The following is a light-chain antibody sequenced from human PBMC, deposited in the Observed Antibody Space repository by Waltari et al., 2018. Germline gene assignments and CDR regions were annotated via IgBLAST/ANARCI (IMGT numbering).Light chain of an antibody. J-gene: IGKJ2*01. CDR2: WAS. CDR3: QQYYSTPPT. Sequence: DIVMTQSPDSLAVSLGARAPITCKSSQSVLYSSNNKNYLAWYQQKPGQPPKLPIYWASTRESGVPDRFSGSGSGTDFTLTISSLQAEDVAVYYCQQYYSTPPTFGQGTKLEIK. V-gene: IGKV4-1*01. CDR1: QSVLYSSNNKNY.